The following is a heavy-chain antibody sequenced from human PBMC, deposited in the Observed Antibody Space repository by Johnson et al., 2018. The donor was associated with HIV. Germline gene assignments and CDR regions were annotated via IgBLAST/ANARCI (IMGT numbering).Heavy chain of an antibody. J-gene: IGHJ3*02. D-gene: IGHD3-22*01. Sequence: QVQLVESGGGLVKPGGSLTVSCAASGMAFSDLWMNWVRQAPGKGLEWVAVIWSDGSNKYYADSVKGRFTISRDNSKNTLYLQMNSLRAEDTAVYYCAKGTYYYDSSGYNDAFDMWGQGTMVTVSS. CDR2: IWSDGSNK. CDR3: AKGTYYYDSSGYNDAFDM. V-gene: IGHV3-33*03. CDR1: GMAFSDLW.